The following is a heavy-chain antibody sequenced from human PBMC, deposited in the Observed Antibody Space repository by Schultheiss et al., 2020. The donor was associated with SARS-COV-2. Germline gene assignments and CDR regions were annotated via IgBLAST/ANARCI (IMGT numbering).Heavy chain of an antibody. Sequence: GESLKISCAASGFTFSSYSMNWVRQAPGKGLEWVSSIGDSGSRTYYADSVNGRFTISRDNAKNTLYLQMNSLGAEDTAVYYCVKEEVSTGRNFDCWGQGTLVTVSS. V-gene: IGHV3-23*01. D-gene: IGHD2/OR15-2a*01. CDR3: VKEEVSTGRNFDC. CDR2: IGDSGSRT. J-gene: IGHJ4*02. CDR1: GFTFSSYS.